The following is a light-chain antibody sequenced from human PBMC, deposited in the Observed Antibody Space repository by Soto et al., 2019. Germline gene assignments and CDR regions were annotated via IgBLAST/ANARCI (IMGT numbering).Light chain of an antibody. CDR2: GAS. CDR3: QQYNSWPPT. CDR1: ERIYSAY. V-gene: IGKV3-15*01. Sequence: EIVLTQSPGTLSLSPGERATLSCRASERIYSAYLGWYQQKPGQAPRLLIFGASTRATGIPARFSGSESGTEFTLTINSLQSEDFALYYCQQYNSWPPTFGQGTKVDIK. J-gene: IGKJ1*01.